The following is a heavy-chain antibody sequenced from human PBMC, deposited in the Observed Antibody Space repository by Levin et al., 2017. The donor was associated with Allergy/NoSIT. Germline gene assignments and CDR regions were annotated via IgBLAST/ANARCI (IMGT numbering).Heavy chain of an antibody. CDR2: ISAYNGNT. D-gene: IGHD3-22*01. CDR1: GYTFTSYG. Sequence: ASVKVSCKASGYTFTSYGISWVRQAPGQGLEWMGWISAYNGNTNYAQKLQGRVTMTTDTSTSTAYMELRSLRSDDTAVYYCARDQKTTYYYDSSGFDYWGQGTLVTVSS. V-gene: IGHV1-18*01. CDR3: ARDQKTTYYYDSSGFDY. J-gene: IGHJ4*02.